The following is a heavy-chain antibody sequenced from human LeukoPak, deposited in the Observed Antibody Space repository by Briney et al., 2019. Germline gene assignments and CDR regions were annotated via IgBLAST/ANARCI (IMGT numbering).Heavy chain of an antibody. CDR2: ISSSSSYI. J-gene: IGHJ4*02. V-gene: IGHV3-21*01. D-gene: IGHD6-6*01. Sequence: GGSLRLSCAASGFTFSSYSMNWVRQAPGKGLEWVSSISSSSSYIYYADSVKGRFTISRDNAKNSLYLQMNSLRAEDTAVYYCVGDPYSSSYPFDGPVAAADYWGQGTLVTVSS. CDR1: GFTFSSYS. CDR3: VGDPYSSSYPFDGPVAAADY.